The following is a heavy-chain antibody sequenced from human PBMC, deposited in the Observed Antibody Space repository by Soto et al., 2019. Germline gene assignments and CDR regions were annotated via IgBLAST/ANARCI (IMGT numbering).Heavy chain of an antibody. CDR2: INHSAST. CDR3: ARGDYRGQFEY. J-gene: IGHJ4*02. V-gene: IGHV4-34*01. D-gene: IGHD1-26*01. CDR1: DGSFSGSY. Sequence: SRPLSLTCTVYDGSFSGSYWSWIRKPPGKGLEWIGEINHSASTNHNPPLKSRVTLSLPTSKNQFSLKLSTVTAAHTPAYYSARGDYRGQFEYWGQGTLVTVSS.